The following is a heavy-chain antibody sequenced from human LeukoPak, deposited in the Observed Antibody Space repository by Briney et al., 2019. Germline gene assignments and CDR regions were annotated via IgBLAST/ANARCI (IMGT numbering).Heavy chain of an antibody. CDR1: GGSISSYY. CDR2: IHYSGST. CDR3: ARDSGTTGEVKFDP. V-gene: IGHV4-59*12. D-gene: IGHD3-10*01. Sequence: SETLSLTCTVSGGSISSYYWSWIRQPPGKGLEWIGYIHYSGSTNNNPSLKSRVTISVDTSKNQFSLKLIPVTAADTAVYYCARDSGTTGEVKFDPWGQGTLVTVSS. J-gene: IGHJ5*02.